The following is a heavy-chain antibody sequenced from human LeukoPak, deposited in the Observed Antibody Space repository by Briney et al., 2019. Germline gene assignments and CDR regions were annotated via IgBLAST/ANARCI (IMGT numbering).Heavy chain of an antibody. CDR1: GFTFSDYY. D-gene: IGHD5-18*01. V-gene: IGHV3-11*01. CDR2: STSSGTTT. Sequence: GGSLRLSCAASGFTFSDYYMSWIRQAPGKGLEWISYSTSSGTTTYYADSVKGRFTISRDNAKNTLYLQMNSLRAEDTAVYYCARARYSYGYWFDPWGQGTLVTVSS. J-gene: IGHJ5*02. CDR3: ARARYSYGYWFDP.